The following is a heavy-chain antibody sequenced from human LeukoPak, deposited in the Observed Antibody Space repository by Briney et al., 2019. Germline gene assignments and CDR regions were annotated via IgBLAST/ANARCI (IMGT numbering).Heavy chain of an antibody. D-gene: IGHD5-12*01. J-gene: IGHJ4*02. CDR1: GFTFSSYW. Sequence: QAGGSLRLSCAASGFTFSSYWMSWVRQAPGKGLEWVSYISSSASTIYYADSVKGRFTISRDNAKNSLYLQMDSLRAEDTAVYYCARGIYSGYGRSYDYWGQGTLVTVSS. CDR3: ARGIYSGYGRSYDY. CDR2: ISSSASTI. V-gene: IGHV3-48*04.